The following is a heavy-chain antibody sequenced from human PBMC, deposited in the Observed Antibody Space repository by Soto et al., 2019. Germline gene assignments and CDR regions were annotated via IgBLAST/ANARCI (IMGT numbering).Heavy chain of an antibody. CDR1: GYTFSTYD. J-gene: IGHJ4*02. CDR3: ARNKRETRDFDY. V-gene: IGHV1-8*01. CDR2: MDPNSGNT. Sequence: GASVKVSCKASGYTFSTYDINWMRHATGQGLEWLGWMDPNSGNTGYAQKFQGRVTLTRDTSISTAYMELSSLTYEDTAVYYCARNKRETRDFDYWGQGTMVTV.